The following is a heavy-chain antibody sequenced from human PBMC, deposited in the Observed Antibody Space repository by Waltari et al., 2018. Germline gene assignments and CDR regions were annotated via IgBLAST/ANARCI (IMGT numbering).Heavy chain of an antibody. V-gene: IGHV3-48*04. CDR2: ISSSSSTI. Sequence: EVQLVESGGGLVQPGGSLRLSCAASGFTFSSYSMNWVRQAPGKGLEWVSYISSSSSTIYYADSVKGRFTISRDNAKNSLYLQMNSLRAEDTAVYYCARDMVAAAAYYYYYYMDVWGKGTTVTISS. CDR1: GFTFSSYS. CDR3: ARDMVAAAAYYYYYYMDV. D-gene: IGHD6-13*01. J-gene: IGHJ6*03.